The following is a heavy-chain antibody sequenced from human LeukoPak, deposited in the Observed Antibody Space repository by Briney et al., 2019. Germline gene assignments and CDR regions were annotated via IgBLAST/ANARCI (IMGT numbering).Heavy chain of an antibody. CDR1: GYTFTSCG. V-gene: IGHV1-18*01. J-gene: IGHJ4*02. D-gene: IGHD2-15*01. Sequence: ASVKVSCKASGYTFTSCGISWVRQAPGQGLEWMGWISAYNGNTNYAQKLQGRVTMTTDTSTSTAYMELRSLRSDDTAVYYCARDYCSGGSCYLYFDYWGQGTLVTVSS. CDR2: ISAYNGNT. CDR3: ARDYCSGGSCYLYFDY.